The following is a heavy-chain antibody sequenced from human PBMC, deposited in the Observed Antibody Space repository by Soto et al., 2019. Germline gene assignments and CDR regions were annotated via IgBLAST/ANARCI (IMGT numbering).Heavy chain of an antibody. CDR1: GGSMTSGDQY. Sequence: PSETLSLTCTVTGGSMTSGDQYWTLIRHRPGEGLEWFGYINHRGSLYYNPSLKSRVSMSVDTSKNQFSLNLSSVTAADTAVYYCARELPQRQGRNMDVWGQGTTVTVS. D-gene: IGHD1-1*01. V-gene: IGHV4-31*03. CDR2: INHRGSL. CDR3: ARELPQRQGRNMDV. J-gene: IGHJ6*02.